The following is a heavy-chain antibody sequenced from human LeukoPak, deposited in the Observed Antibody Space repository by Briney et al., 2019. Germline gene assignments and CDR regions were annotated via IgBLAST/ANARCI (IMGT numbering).Heavy chain of an antibody. CDR2: INPNSGGT. V-gene: IGHV1-2*02. CDR1: GYTFTGYY. CDR3: ARDGVVVPAEGMDV. J-gene: IGHJ6*02. Sequence: GASVKVSCKASGYTFTGYYMHWVRQAPGQGLEWMGWINPNSGGTNYAQKFQGRVTMTRDTSISTAYMELSRLRSDDTAVYCCARDGVVVPAEGMDVWGQGTTVTVSS. D-gene: IGHD2-2*01.